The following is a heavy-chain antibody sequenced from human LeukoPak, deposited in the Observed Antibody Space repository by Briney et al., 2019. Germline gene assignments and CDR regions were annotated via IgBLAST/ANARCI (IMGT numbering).Heavy chain of an antibody. CDR3: ARDRDELGYDSSGYYLTNSFDP. V-gene: IGHV3-33*01. D-gene: IGHD3-22*01. CDR1: GFTFSSYG. Sequence: PGRSLRHSCAASGFTFSSYGMHWVRQAPGKGLEWVAVIWYDGSNKYYADSVKGRFTISRDNSKNTLYLQMNSLRAEDTAVYYCARDRDELGYDSSGYYLTNSFDPWGQGTLVTVSS. CDR2: IWYDGSNK. J-gene: IGHJ5*02.